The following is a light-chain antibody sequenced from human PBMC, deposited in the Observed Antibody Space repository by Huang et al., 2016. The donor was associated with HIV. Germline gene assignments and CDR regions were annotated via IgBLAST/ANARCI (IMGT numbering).Light chain of an antibody. CDR1: QNIYSS. Sequence: ETIMTQSPVTLSVSPGERATLTCRASQNIYSSLAWYQQKLGQAPRLLIYGASTRATGFPGRFSGSGSGTEFTLTIRSLQSEDFAVYFCQQYNNWPQTFGRGTKVEIK. J-gene: IGKJ1*01. CDR2: GAS. V-gene: IGKV3-15*01. CDR3: QQYNNWPQT.